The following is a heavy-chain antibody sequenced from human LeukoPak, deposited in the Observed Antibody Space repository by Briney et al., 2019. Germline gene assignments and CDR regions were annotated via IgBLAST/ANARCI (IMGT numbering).Heavy chain of an antibody. CDR2: IRSKANSYAT. D-gene: IGHD4-17*01. CDR1: GFTFSGSA. CDR3: TRRYGDRDAFDI. V-gene: IGHV3-73*01. J-gene: IGHJ3*02. Sequence: GGSLRLSCAASGFTFSGSAMRWVRQASGKGLEWVGRIRSKANSYATAYAASVKGRFTISRDDSKNTAYLQMNSLKTEDTAVYYCTRRYGDRDAFDIWGQGTMVTVSS.